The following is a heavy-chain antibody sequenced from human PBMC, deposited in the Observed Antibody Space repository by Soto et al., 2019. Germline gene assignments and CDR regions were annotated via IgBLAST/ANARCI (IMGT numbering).Heavy chain of an antibody. CDR2: IYWDGDE. J-gene: IGHJ4*02. D-gene: IGHD1-1*01. Sequence: QITLKESGPTLVKPTQTLTLTCTFSGFSLSTSGECVGWIRQPPGKALEWLAPIYWDGDERYSPSLKSRITITKDTSKNQVVLRMTNTDPVDTATYYCAHRIERRDGHYFDYWGQGTLVTVSS. CDR1: GFSLSTSGEC. V-gene: IGHV2-5*02. CDR3: AHRIERRDGHYFDY.